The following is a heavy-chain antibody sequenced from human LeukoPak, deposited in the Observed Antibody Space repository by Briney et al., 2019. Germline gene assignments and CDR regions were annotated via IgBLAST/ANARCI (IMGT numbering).Heavy chain of an antibody. CDR2: MNPNSGNT. CDR3: ARAGFRRWLQLRGLAFDI. CDR1: GYTFTSYD. D-gene: IGHD5-24*01. V-gene: IGHV1-8*01. Sequence: ASVKVSCKASGYTFTSYDFNWVRQATGQGPEWMGWMNPNSGNTGYAQKFQGRVTMTRDTSISTAYMELSSLRSEDTAVYYCARAGFRRWLQLRGLAFDIWGQGTMVTVSS. J-gene: IGHJ3*02.